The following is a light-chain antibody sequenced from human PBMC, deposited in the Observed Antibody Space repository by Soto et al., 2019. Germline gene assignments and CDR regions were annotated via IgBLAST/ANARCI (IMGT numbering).Light chain of an antibody. CDR3: SSYTSTSTLV. CDR2: EVT. Sequence: QSVLTQPASVSGSPGQSITISCTGTSSDIGGYNYVSWYQQHPGKAPKLMIYEVTNRPSGVSTRFSGSKSGNSASLTISGLQTEDEADYYCSSYTSTSTLVFGTGTKLTVL. J-gene: IGLJ1*01. V-gene: IGLV2-14*01. CDR1: SSDIGGYNY.